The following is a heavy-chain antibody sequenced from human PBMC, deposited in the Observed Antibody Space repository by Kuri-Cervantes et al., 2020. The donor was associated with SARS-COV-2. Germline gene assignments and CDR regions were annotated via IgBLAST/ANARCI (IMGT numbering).Heavy chain of an antibody. Sequence: SETLSLTCTVSGGSISSYYWSWIRQPPGKGLEWIGYIDTSGSTNYNPSLKSRVTMSIDTSKNQFSLNLSSVTAADTAVYYCARRTLDTAMVRGVRAPNDAFDIWGQGTMVTVSS. CDR1: GGSISSYY. CDR2: IDTSGST. J-gene: IGHJ3*02. V-gene: IGHV4-4*08. CDR3: ARRTLDTAMVRGVRAPNDAFDI. D-gene: IGHD5-18*01.